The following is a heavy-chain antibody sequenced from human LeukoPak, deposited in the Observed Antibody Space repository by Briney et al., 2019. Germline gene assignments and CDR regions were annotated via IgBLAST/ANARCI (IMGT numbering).Heavy chain of an antibody. CDR3: AKDVSKSDFWSGYPYGMDV. D-gene: IGHD3-3*01. Sequence: GGSLRLSCAASGFTFSSYGMHWVRQAPGKGLEWVAVISYDGSNKYYADSVKGRFTISRDNSKNTLYLQMNSLRAEDTAVYYCAKDVSKSDFWSGYPYGMDVWGQGTTVTVSS. J-gene: IGHJ6*02. V-gene: IGHV3-30*18. CDR2: ISYDGSNK. CDR1: GFTFSSYG.